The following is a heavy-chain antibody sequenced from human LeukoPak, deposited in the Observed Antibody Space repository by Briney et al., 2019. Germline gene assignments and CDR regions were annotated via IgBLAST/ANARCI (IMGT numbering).Heavy chain of an antibody. CDR2: IYSGGST. D-gene: IGHD6-13*01. V-gene: IGHV3-53*01. Sequence: PGGSLRLSCAASGFTVSSNYMSWVRQAPGKGLEWVSVIYSGGSTYYADSVKGRFTISRDNSKNTLYLQMNSLRAEDTAVYYCARVRTQYSSSWYGWFDPWGQGTLVTVSS. J-gene: IGHJ5*02. CDR3: ARVRTQYSSSWYGWFDP. CDR1: GFTVSSNY.